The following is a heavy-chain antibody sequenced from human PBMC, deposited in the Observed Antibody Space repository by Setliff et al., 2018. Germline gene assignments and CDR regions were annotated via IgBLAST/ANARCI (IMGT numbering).Heavy chain of an antibody. Sequence: SLTCAVYGGSFSGYYWSWIRQPPGKGLEWIGEINHSGSTNYNPSLKSRVTISVDTSENQFSLKLSSVTAADTAVYYCARKSRNIVVVPAAVIYYYYYYMDVWGKGTTVTVSS. D-gene: IGHD2-2*01. J-gene: IGHJ6*03. CDR1: GGSFSGYY. CDR2: INHSGST. V-gene: IGHV4-34*01. CDR3: ARKSRNIVVVPAAVIYYYYYYMDV.